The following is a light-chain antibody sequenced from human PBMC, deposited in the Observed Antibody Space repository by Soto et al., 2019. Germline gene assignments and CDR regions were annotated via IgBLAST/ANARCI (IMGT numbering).Light chain of an antibody. J-gene: IGLJ2*01. CDR1: SSNIGNNY. CDR2: DNN. CDR3: GTWDSSLSAGV. V-gene: IGLV1-51*01. Sequence: QSVLTQPPSVSAAPGQKVTISCSGSSSNIGNNYVSWYQQLPGTAPKLLIYDNNKRPSGIPDRFSGSKSGTSATLGITGLQTGDEAGYYCGTWDSSLSAGVFGGGTKPTVL.